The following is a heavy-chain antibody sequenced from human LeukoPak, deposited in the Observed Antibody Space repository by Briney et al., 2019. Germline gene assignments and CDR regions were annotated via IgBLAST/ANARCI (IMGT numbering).Heavy chain of an antibody. CDR2: ISGSGGST. CDR3: AKGASYYGSGSYFDY. Sequence: GGSLRLSCAASAFTFSSYAMSWVRQAPGKGLEWVSAISGSGGSTYYGDSVKGRFTISRDNSKNTLYLQMNSLRAEDTAVYYCAKGASYYGSGSYFDYWGQGTLVTVSS. V-gene: IGHV3-23*01. J-gene: IGHJ4*02. D-gene: IGHD3-10*01. CDR1: AFTFSSYA.